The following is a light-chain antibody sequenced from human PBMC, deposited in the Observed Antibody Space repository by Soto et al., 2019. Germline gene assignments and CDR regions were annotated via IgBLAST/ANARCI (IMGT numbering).Light chain of an antibody. Sequence: SSELTQPSSVSVSPGQRARITCSGDLLAKKYARWFQQKPGQAPVLMIYKDSERPSGIPERFSGSSSGTTVTLTISGAQVEDEAHYYCYSAADNTVVFGGGTKVTVL. CDR1: LLAKKY. CDR2: KDS. J-gene: IGLJ2*01. V-gene: IGLV3-27*01. CDR3: YSAADNTVV.